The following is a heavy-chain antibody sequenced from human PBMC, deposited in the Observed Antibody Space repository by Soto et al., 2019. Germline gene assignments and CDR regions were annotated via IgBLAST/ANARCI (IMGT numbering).Heavy chain of an antibody. V-gene: IGHV5-51*01. CDR3: ARLYKAASGGPDD. CDR2: IYPGDSDT. CDR1: GYTFSDFW. Sequence: GESLKISCKASGYTFSDFWIGWVRQMPGKGLEWMGLIYPGDSDTRYSPSFQGQITISADKSISTAYLKWRSLKASDIAIYYCARLYKAASGGPDDWGQGTQVTVSS. D-gene: IGHD6-13*01. J-gene: IGHJ4*02.